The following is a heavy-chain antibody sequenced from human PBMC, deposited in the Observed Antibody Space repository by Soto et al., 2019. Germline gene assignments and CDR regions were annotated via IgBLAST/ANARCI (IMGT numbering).Heavy chain of an antibody. D-gene: IGHD2-2*01. V-gene: IGHV4-31*03. CDR1: GGSISSGGYY. CDR3: ARDLRPRYCSSTSCQYYYYGMDV. Sequence: SETLSLTCTVSGGSISSGGYYWSWIRQHPGKGLEWIGYIYYSGSTYYNPSLKSRVTISVDTSKNQFSLKLSSVTAADTAVYYCARDLRPRYCSSTSCQYYYYGMDVWGQGTTVIVSS. J-gene: IGHJ6*02. CDR2: IYYSGST.